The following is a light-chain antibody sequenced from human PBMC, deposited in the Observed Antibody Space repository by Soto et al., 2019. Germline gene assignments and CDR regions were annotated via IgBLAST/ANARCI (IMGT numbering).Light chain of an antibody. V-gene: IGKV3-11*01. CDR3: QQRNDWPPIT. Sequence: VLPQSPATLSLSPGATATLSCRASQSIHTSLAWYQQKSGKPPRLVIYDSTPRANGVPDRFGGSRSGTEFTLTINSLEPEDFAVYYCQQRNDWPPITFGQGTRLEIK. J-gene: IGKJ5*01. CDR1: QSIHTS. CDR2: DST.